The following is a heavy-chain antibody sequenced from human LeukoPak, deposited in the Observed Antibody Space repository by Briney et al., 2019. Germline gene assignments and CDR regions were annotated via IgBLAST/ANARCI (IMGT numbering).Heavy chain of an antibody. Sequence: SETLSLTCTFSGASISSSSYYCVWIRQPPGKGLEWIGNIYYSESTYYNPSLKSRVTMSIDTSRNQFSLKLRSVTAADTAVYYCARRPNWYYSNWFDPWGQGTLVTVSS. CDR2: IYYSEST. V-gene: IGHV4-39*01. J-gene: IGHJ5*02. CDR3: ARRPNWYYSNWFDP. D-gene: IGHD3-10*01. CDR1: GASISSSSYY.